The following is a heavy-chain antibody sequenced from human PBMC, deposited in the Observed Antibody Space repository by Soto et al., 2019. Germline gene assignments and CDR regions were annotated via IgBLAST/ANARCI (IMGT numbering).Heavy chain of an antibody. J-gene: IGHJ6*02. CDR3: AREGTDGYNYLYYYGMDV. Sequence: PSETLSLTCTVSGGSVSSGIYYWIWIRQPPGKVLEWIGYIYYSGSTNYNPSLKSRVTISVDTSKNQFSLKLSSVTAADTAVYYCAREGTDGYNYLYYYGMDVWGQGTTVTVSS. CDR2: IYYSGST. D-gene: IGHD5-12*01. V-gene: IGHV4-61*01. CDR1: GGSVSSGIYY.